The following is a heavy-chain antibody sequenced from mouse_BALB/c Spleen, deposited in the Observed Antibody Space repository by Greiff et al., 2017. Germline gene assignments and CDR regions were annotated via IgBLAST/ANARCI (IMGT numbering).Heavy chain of an antibody. CDR1: GYSITSDYA. J-gene: IGHJ4*01. CDR3: ARSIYYDYDNAMDY. D-gene: IGHD2-4*01. Sequence: EVQLVESGPGLVKPSQSLSLTCTVTGYSITSDYAWNWIRQFPGNKLEWMGYISYSGSTSYNPSLKSRISITRDTSKNQFFLQLNSVTTEDTATYYCARSIYYDYDNAMDYWGQGTSVTVSS. CDR2: ISYSGST. V-gene: IGHV3-2*02.